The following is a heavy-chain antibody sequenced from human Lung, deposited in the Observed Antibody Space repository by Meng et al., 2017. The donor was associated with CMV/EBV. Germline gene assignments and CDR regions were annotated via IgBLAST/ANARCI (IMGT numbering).Heavy chain of an antibody. CDR1: GGSISSSSYY. Sequence: QLELRGSGPGLVKPSATLSLTCTVSGGSISSSSYYWAWIRQPPGEGLEWIGSVVYSGTTYYTSSLKSRVSISVDTSKNQFSLKLSSVTAADTAVYYCARHHHSPTFDYWGQGTLVTVSS. V-gene: IGHV4-39*01. CDR2: VVYSGTT. CDR3: ARHHHSPTFDY. J-gene: IGHJ4*02. D-gene: IGHD1-14*01.